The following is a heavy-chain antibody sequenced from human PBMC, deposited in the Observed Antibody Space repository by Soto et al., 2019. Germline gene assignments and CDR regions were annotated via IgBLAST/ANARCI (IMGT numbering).Heavy chain of an antibody. CDR1: GGSISSYY. D-gene: IGHD3-9*01. CDR3: ARSYFDWYNWFDP. V-gene: IGHV4-59*01. Sequence: PSETLSLTCTVSGGSISSYYWSWIRQPPGKGLEWIGYIYYSGSTNYNPSLKSRVTISVDTSKNQFSLKLSSVTAADTAVYYYARSYFDWYNWFDPWGQGTLVTAPQ. J-gene: IGHJ5*02. CDR2: IYYSGST.